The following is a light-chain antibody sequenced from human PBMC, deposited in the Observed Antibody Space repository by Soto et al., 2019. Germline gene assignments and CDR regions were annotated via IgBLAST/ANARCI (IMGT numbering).Light chain of an antibody. CDR3: QQYNSYPRP. Sequence: DIQMTQSPSTLSASVGDRVTITCRASQSISSWLAWYQQKPGKAPKLLIYDASSLESGVPSRFSGSGSGTEFTLTTSSLQPDDFATYYCQQYNSYPRPFGQGTKVDIX. J-gene: IGKJ2*01. V-gene: IGKV1-5*01. CDR2: DAS. CDR1: QSISSW.